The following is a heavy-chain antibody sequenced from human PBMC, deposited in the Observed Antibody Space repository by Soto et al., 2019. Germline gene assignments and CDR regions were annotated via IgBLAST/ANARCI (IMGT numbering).Heavy chain of an antibody. CDR2: IYYCGST. V-gene: IGHV4-59*01. D-gene: IGHD6-13*01. J-gene: IGHJ5*02. CDR3: PSVLLQHLFSNWFAP. Sequence: RIMKTPGKGLEWIGYIYYCGSTNYNPSLQSRVTISVDTSKNQFSLSRSSVTAADPAMYYCPSVLLQHLFSNWFAPWRKGTVVTVSS.